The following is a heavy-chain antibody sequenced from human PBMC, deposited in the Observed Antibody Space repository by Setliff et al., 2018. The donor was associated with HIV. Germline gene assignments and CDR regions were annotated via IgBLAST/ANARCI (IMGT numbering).Heavy chain of an antibody. CDR3: ARVFPPIRGAPFGTPPGAFDI. Sequence: LSETLSLTCSVSGGSMSTYYWSWIRQPAGKRLEWLGRVYTSGSTIYNPSLRSRVTMSVDTSKSQFSLKLNSVAAADTAVYYCARVFPPIRGAPFGTPPGAFDIWGQGTMVTVSS. D-gene: IGHD2-15*01. V-gene: IGHV4-4*07. CDR1: GGSMSTYY. J-gene: IGHJ3*02. CDR2: VYTSGST.